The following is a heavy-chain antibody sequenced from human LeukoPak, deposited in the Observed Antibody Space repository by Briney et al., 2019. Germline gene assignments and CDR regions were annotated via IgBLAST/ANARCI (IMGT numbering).Heavy chain of an antibody. Sequence: ASVKVSCKASGYTFTSYGISWVRQAPGQGLEWMGWISAYNGNTNYAQKLQGRVTMTTDTSTSTAYMELRSLRSDDTAVYYCARDLAEGYDFWSGYYLFDYWGQGTLVTVSS. CDR1: GYTFTSYG. V-gene: IGHV1-18*01. CDR3: ARDLAEGYDFWSGYYLFDY. D-gene: IGHD3-3*01. CDR2: ISAYNGNT. J-gene: IGHJ4*02.